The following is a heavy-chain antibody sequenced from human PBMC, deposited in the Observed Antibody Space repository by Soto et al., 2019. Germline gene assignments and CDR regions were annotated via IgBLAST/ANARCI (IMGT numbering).Heavy chain of an antibody. CDR3: ARERGAGTYQGFDY. J-gene: IGHJ4*02. Sequence: QVQLQESGPGLVKPSGTLSLTWAVSGGSISTNNWWHWIREPPGKDLEWLGEIHHTGNTNYSPSLKSRITMAIDESNNQFSLSLNSVTAADTAVYYCARERGAGTYQGFDYWDQGILVTVSS. D-gene: IGHD1-26*01. CDR2: IHHTGNT. V-gene: IGHV4-4*02. CDR1: GGSISTNNW.